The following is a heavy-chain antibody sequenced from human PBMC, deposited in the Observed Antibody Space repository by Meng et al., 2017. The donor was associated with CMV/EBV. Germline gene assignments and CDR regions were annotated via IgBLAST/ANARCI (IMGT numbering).Heavy chain of an antibody. CDR2: IDWDDDK. J-gene: IGHJ6*02. CDR3: ARAHTDYYYGMDV. CDR1: GFSLSTSGMR. Sequence: SGPTLVKPPQTFTLTCTFSGFSLSTSGMRVSWIRQPPGKALEWLARIDWDDDKFYSTSLKTRLTISKDTSKNQVVLTMTNMDPVDTATYYCARAHTDYYYGMDVWGQGTTVTVSS. D-gene: IGHD4-17*01. V-gene: IGHV2-70D*14.